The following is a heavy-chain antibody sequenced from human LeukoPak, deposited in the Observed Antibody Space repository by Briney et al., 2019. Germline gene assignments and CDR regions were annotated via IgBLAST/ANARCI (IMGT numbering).Heavy chain of an antibody. D-gene: IGHD2-15*01. CDR1: GFTFSSSA. V-gene: IGHV3-23*01. CDR2: ISNNGGYT. CDR3: AKQLGYCSDGSCYFPY. Sequence: GGSLRLSCAASGFTFSSSARSWVRQAPGKGLEWVSAISNNGGYTYYADSVQGRFTISRDNSKSTLCLQMNSLRAEDTAVYYCAKQLGYCSDGSCYFPYWGQGTLVTVSS. J-gene: IGHJ4*02.